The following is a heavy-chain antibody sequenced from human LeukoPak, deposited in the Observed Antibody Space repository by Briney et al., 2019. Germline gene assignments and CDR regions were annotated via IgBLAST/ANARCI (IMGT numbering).Heavy chain of an antibody. J-gene: IGHJ5*02. Sequence: PGRSLRLSCAASGFTFSSYGMHWVHQAPGKGLEWVAVISYDGADKYYADSLKGRFTISRDNSENTLSLHMNSLRAEDTAIYYCTTLPLEGGTSNWFAPRGAGNLVTVSS. CDR1: GFTFSSYG. V-gene: IGHV3-30*03. CDR2: ISYDGADK. CDR3: TTLPLEGGTSNWFAP. D-gene: IGHD2-2*01.